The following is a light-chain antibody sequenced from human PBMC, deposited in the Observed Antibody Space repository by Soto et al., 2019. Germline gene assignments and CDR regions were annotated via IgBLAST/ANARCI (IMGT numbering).Light chain of an antibody. Sequence: QSVLTQPRSVSGSPGQSVTVSCIGTSSDVGGYNSVSWYQEHPDKAPKLMIYDVIKRPSGVPDRFSGSKSGNTASLTISGLLAEDEADYYCCSYVGSYSYVFGTGTKVTV. CDR1: SSDVGGYNS. CDR2: DVI. J-gene: IGLJ1*01. CDR3: CSYVGSYSYV. V-gene: IGLV2-11*01.